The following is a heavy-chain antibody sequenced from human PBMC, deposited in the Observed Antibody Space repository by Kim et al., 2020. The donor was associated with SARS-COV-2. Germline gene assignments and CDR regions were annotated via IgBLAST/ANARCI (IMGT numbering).Heavy chain of an antibody. D-gene: IGHD4-17*01. Sequence: TNYTPTLKRRVTISVDTSKNQFSLKLSSVTAAATAVYYCARGSPTAADYWGQGTLVTVSS. CDR3: ARGSPTAADY. CDR2: T. J-gene: IGHJ4*02. V-gene: IGHV4-34*01.